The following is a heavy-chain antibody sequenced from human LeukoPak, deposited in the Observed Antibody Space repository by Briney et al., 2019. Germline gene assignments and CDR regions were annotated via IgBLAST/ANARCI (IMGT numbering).Heavy chain of an antibody. Sequence: GSSVKVSCKASGGTFSSYAISWVRQAPGQGLEWMGGIIPIFGTANYAQKFQGRVTITADESTSTAYMELSSLRSEDTAVYYCARDFVRYFDLHAFDIWGQGTMVTVSS. D-gene: IGHD3-9*01. CDR2: IIPIFGTA. J-gene: IGHJ3*02. CDR1: GGTFSSYA. V-gene: IGHV1-69*01. CDR3: ARDFVRYFDLHAFDI.